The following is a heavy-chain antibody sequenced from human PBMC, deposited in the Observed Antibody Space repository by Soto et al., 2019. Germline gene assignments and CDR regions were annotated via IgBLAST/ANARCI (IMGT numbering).Heavy chain of an antibody. CDR3: ARASCSSTSCYARFDY. D-gene: IGHD2-2*01. CDR2: ISYDGNNK. CDR1: GFTFSSYA. Sequence: VQLVESGGGVVQPGRSLRLSCAASGFTFSSYAMHWVRQAPGKGLEWVAVISYDGNNKYYADSVKGRFTISRDNSKNTLYLQMNSLRAEDTAVYYCARASCSSTSCYARFDYWGQGTLVTVSS. V-gene: IGHV3-30-3*01. J-gene: IGHJ4*02.